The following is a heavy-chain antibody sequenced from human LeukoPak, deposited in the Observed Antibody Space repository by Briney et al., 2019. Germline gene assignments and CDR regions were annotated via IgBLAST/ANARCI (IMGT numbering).Heavy chain of an antibody. CDR2: ISGSGGST. Sequence: AGSLRLSCAASGFTFSSYAMSWVRQAPGKGLEWVSAISGSGGSTYYTDSVKGRFTISRDNSKNTLYLQMNSLRAEDTAVYYCANGRDGYNFDYWGQGTLVTVSS. CDR3: ANGRDGYNFDY. CDR1: GFTFSSYA. D-gene: IGHD5-24*01. J-gene: IGHJ4*02. V-gene: IGHV3-23*01.